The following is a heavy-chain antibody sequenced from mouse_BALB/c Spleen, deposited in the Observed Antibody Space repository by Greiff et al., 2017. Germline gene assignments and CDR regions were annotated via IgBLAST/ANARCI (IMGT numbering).Heavy chain of an antibody. CDR1: GFTFSSYA. V-gene: IGHV5-6-5*01. CDR3: ARGRIMITYYFDY. Sequence: VQLKESGGGLVKPGGSLKLSCAASGFTFSSYAMSWVRQTPEKRLEWVASISSGGSTYYPDSVKGRFTISRDNARNILYLQMSSLRSEDTAMYYCARGRIMITYYFDYWGQGTTLTVSS. D-gene: IGHD2-4*01. J-gene: IGHJ2*01. CDR2: ISSGGST.